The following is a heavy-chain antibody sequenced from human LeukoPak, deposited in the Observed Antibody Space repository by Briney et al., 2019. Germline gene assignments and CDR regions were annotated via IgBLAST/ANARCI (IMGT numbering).Heavy chain of an antibody. CDR1: GGSISSSSYY. V-gene: IGHV4-39*07. CDR2: IYYSGST. D-gene: IGHD2-2*01. J-gene: IGHJ6*03. Sequence: KPSETLSLTCTVSGGSISSSSYYWGWIRQPPGKGLEWIGSIYYSGSTYYNPSLKSRVTISVDTSKNQFSLKLSSVTAADTAVYYCARLTSGPGDIVVVPAAIGRDYMDVWGKGTTVTVSS. CDR3: ARLTSGPGDIVVVPAAIGRDYMDV.